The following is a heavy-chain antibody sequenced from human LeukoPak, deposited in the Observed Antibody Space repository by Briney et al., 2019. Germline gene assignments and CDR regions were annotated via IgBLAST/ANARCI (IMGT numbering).Heavy chain of an antibody. CDR3: ARDRAASWGFDP. J-gene: IGHJ5*02. D-gene: IGHD6-13*01. CDR1: GGSISSGSYY. CDR2: IYTSGST. V-gene: IGHV4-61*02. Sequence: SQTLSLTCTVSGGSISSGSYYWSWIRQPAGKGLEWIGRIYTSGSTYYNPSLKSRVTISVDTSKNQFSLKLSSVTAADTAVYYCARDRAASWGFDPWGQGTLVTVSS.